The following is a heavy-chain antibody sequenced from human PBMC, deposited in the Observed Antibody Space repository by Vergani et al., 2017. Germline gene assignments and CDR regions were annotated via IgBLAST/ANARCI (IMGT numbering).Heavy chain of an antibody. CDR3: AREVWDQLPTNYYYYYMDV. Sequence: QVQLQESGPGLVKPSQTLSLTCTVSGGSISSGDYYWSWIRQPPGKGLEWIGYIYYSGSTYYNPSLKSRVTISVDTSKNQFSLKLSSVTAADTSVYYCAREVWDQLPTNYYYYYMDVWGKGTTVTVSS. V-gene: IGHV4-30-4*01. CDR1: GGSISSGDYY. J-gene: IGHJ6*03. D-gene: IGHD2-2*01. CDR2: IYYSGST.